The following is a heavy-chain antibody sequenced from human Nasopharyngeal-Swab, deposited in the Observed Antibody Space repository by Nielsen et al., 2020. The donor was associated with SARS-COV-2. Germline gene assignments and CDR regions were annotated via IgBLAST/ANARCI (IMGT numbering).Heavy chain of an antibody. CDR3: ASGSRSGINNYSSGWYFFGY. D-gene: IGHD6-19*01. CDR2: IYHSGST. Sequence: WIRQPPGKGLEWIGEIYHSGSTNYNPSLKSRVTISVDTSKNQFSLKLSSVTAADTAVYYCASGSRSGINNYSSGWYFFGYWGQGALVTVSS. J-gene: IGHJ4*02. V-gene: IGHV4-34*01.